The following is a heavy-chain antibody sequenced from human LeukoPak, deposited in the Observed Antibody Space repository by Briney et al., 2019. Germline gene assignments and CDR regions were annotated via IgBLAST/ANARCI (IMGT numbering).Heavy chain of an antibody. D-gene: IGHD3-22*01. J-gene: IGHJ3*02. CDR2: TNTAGNTI. V-gene: IGHV3-11*01. Sequence: GGSLRLSCAASGFTFRNYFMSWIRQAPGKGLEWVAYTNTAGNTIYYADSMKGRFTISRDNAKNSLYLQMNTLRAEDTAVYYCARATYDSSAVDAFDIWGQGTMVTVSP. CDR3: ARATYDSSAVDAFDI. CDR1: GFTFRNYF.